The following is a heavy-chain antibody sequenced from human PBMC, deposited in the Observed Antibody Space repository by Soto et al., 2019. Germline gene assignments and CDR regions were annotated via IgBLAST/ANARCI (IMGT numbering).Heavy chain of an antibody. CDR3: ATFHPWEHPDY. Sequence: GGSLRLSCAASGFTFHSYSMSWVRQAPGKGLEWVAHMKHDGSEKYYADSVEGRFTISRDTAANSLYLQMDSLRAEDTAVYYCATFHPWEHPDYWGQGTLVTVLL. D-gene: IGHD1-26*01. V-gene: IGHV3-7*01. CDR2: MKHDGSEK. J-gene: IGHJ4*02. CDR1: GFTFHSYS.